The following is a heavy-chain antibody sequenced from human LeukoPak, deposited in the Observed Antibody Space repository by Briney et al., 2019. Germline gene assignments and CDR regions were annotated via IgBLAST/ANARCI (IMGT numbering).Heavy chain of an antibody. Sequence: ASVKVSCKASGYTFISYGLSWVRQAPGQGLEWMGWISAYNGNTNYAQKLQGRVTMTTDTSTSTAYMELRSLRSDDTAVYYCASVTLSAYDGDYRGQGTLVTVSS. CDR2: ISAYNGNT. CDR1: GYTFISYG. D-gene: IGHD5-12*01. CDR3: ASVTLSAYDGDY. V-gene: IGHV1-18*01. J-gene: IGHJ4*02.